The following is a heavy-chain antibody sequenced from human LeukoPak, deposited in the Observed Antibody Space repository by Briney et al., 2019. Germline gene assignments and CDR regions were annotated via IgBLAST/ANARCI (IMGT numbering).Heavy chain of an antibody. J-gene: IGHJ4*02. CDR1: GGSFSGHY. V-gene: IGHV4-34*01. Sequence: SETLSLTCAVYGGSFSGHYWSWIRQPPGQGLEWIGEINRGGGTDYSPSLKSRVTISLDTSKNQFSLKLSSVTAADTAVYHCARNYGSGSYYRYWGQGTLVTVSS. CDR2: INRGGGT. CDR3: ARNYGSGSYYRY. D-gene: IGHD3-10*01.